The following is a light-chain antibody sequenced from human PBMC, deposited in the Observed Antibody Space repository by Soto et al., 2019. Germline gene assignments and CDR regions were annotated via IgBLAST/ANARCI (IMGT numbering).Light chain of an antibody. CDR1: SSDVGGDNS. V-gene: IGLV2-14*01. CDR2: EVS. Sequence: QSVLTQPASVSGSPGQSIAISCTGTSSDVGGDNSVSWYQQHPGKAPKLIIYEVSNRPSGVSDRFSGSQSGNTASLTISGLQAEDEADYYCSSYTSSNTYVSGTGTKVTVL. J-gene: IGLJ1*01. CDR3: SSYTSSNTYV.